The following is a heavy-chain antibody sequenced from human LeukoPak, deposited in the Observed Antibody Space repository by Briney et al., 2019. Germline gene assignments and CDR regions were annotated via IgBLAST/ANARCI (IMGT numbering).Heavy chain of an antibody. V-gene: IGHV4-31*03. CDR3: ARGVYYDSSGYYYFDY. D-gene: IGHD3-22*01. J-gene: IGHJ4*02. CDR2: IYYSGST. CDR1: GGSISSGGYY. Sequence: PSETLSLTCTVSGGSISSGGYYWSWIRQHPGKGLEWIGYIYYSGSTYYNPSLKSRLTISLDTSKNQFSLKLSSVTAADTAVYYCARGVYYDSSGYYYFDYWGQGTLVTVSS.